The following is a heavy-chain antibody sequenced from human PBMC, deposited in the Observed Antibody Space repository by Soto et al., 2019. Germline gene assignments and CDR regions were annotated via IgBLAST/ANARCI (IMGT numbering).Heavy chain of an antibody. J-gene: IGHJ4*02. D-gene: IGHD2-15*01. Sequence: SVPFSCTSSGGTFRDFAVIWVRQVHDQLLEWMGGIVPIFGIPNYAQKFQGRVTITADKSTSTVYMELSSLRSDDTAVYYCASRYCSGITCYPPGVADYWGQGARVTVSA. CDR1: GGTFRDFA. CDR3: ASRYCSGITCYPPGVADY. V-gene: IGHV1-69*10. CDR2: IVPIFGIP.